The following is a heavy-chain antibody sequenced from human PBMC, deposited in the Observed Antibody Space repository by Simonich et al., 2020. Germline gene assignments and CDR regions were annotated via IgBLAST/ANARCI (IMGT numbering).Heavy chain of an antibody. CDR3: AREIEAGNAFDI. CDR1: GFTFSSYS. V-gene: IGHV3-21*01. Sequence: EVQLVESGGGLVKPGGSLRLSCAASGFTFSSYSMNWVSQAPGKGLEWASSISMSNSYIYYADSVKGRFTISRDNAKNTLYLKMTSLRDEDKAVYYCAREIEAGNAFDIWSQGTMVTVSS. J-gene: IGHJ3*02. CDR2: ISMSNSYI.